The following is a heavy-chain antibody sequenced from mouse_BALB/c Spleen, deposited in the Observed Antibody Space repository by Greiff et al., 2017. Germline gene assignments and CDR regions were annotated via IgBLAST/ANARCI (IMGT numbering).Heavy chain of an antibody. Sequence: QVQLKQPGAELVKPGASVKLSCKASGYTFTSYYMYWVKQRPGQGLEWIGGINPSNGGTNFNEKFKSKATLTVDKSSSTAYMQLSSLTSEDSAVYYCTRPLYGNHYAMDYWGQGTSVTVSS. J-gene: IGHJ4*01. CDR2: INPSNGGT. V-gene: IGHV1S81*02. D-gene: IGHD2-1*01. CDR3: TRPLYGNHYAMDY. CDR1: GYTFTSYY.